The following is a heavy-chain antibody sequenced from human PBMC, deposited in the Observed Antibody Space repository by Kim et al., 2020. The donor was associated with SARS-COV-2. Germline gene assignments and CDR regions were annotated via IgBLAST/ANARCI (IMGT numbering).Heavy chain of an antibody. V-gene: IGHV3-48*02. D-gene: IGHD6-19*01. J-gene: IGHJ4*02. Sequence: YADSLKGRFTISRDNVKNSLYLQMNSLRDEDTAVYYCARDSSSGWSAFDYWGQGTLVTVSS. CDR3: ARDSSSGWSAFDY.